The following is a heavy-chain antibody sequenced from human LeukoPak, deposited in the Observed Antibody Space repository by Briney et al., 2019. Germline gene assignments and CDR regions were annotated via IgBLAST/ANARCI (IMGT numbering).Heavy chain of an antibody. D-gene: IGHD1-7*01. CDR3: AQDGTTTRYNWFDS. Sequence: GGSLRLSCAASGFTFRSYAMSWVRQAPGKGLEWVSGIIADFDTTYYADSVRGRFTISRDHSKNTLYLQMNSLRAEDTAIYYCAQDGTTTRYNWFDSWSQGTLVTVSS. CDR2: IIADFDTT. J-gene: IGHJ5*01. V-gene: IGHV3-23*01. CDR1: GFTFRSYA.